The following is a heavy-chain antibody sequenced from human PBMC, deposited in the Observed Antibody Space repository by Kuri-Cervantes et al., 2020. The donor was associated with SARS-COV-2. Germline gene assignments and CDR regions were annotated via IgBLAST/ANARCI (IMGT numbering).Heavy chain of an antibody. Sequence: GESLKISCAASGFTFSSYAMHWVRQAPGKGLEWVVVISYDGSNKYYADSVKGRFTISRDNSKNTLYLQMNSLRAEDTAVYYCAKDIDIVVVPAYYYYYGMDVWGQGTTVTVSS. CDR3: AKDIDIVVVPAYYYYYGMDV. V-gene: IGHV3-30-3*01. J-gene: IGHJ6*02. CDR2: ISYDGSNK. CDR1: GFTFSSYA. D-gene: IGHD2-2*01.